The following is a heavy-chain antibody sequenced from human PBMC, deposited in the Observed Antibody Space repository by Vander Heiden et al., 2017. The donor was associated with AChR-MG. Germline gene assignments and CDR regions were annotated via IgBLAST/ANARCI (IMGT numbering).Heavy chain of an antibody. V-gene: IGHV5-51*03. CDR2: IYPGDSDT. CDR1: GYSFPGYW. CDR3: ARREGAIIDY. Sequence: EVQLVQSGAEVKKPGESLKISCPGSGYSFPGYWIGWVRQKAGKGLEWMGIIYPGDSDTTYSPSFQGQVTISVDTSISTAYLQWSSLQASDTAVYYCARREGAIIDYWGQGTLVIVSS. D-gene: IGHD1-26*01. J-gene: IGHJ4*02.